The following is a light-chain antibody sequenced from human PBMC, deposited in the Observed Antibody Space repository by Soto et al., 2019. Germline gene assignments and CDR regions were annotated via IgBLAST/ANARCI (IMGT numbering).Light chain of an antibody. V-gene: IGKV3-20*01. CDR1: QSVVSSY. CDR2: GAS. CDR3: QQYGDSQGYT. J-gene: IGKJ2*01. Sequence: EIVLTQSPGTLSLSPGERVTLSCRASQSVVSSYLVWYQQKPGQAPRLLIYGASSRATGIPDRFSGSGSGTDFTLTISRLEPEDFAVYYCQQYGDSQGYTFGQGTKLEIK.